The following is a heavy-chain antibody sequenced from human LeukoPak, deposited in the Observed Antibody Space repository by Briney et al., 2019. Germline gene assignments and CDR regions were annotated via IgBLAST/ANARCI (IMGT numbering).Heavy chain of an antibody. CDR3: ALVATTPYFDY. CDR2: ISSSSSTI. CDR1: GFTFSSYS. Sequence: GGSLRLSCAASGFTFSSYSMNWVRQAPGKGLEWVSYISSSSSTIYYADSVKGRFTISRDNAKNSLYLQMNSLRAEDTAVYYCALVATTPYFDYWGQGTLVTVSS. J-gene: IGHJ4*02. V-gene: IGHV3-48*01. D-gene: IGHD5-12*01.